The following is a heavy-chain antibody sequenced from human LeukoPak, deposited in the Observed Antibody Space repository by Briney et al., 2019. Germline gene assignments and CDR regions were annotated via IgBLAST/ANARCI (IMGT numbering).Heavy chain of an antibody. D-gene: IGHD2-2*01. J-gene: IGHJ6*02. CDR3: AKSGDCSSTSCYSYYYYYYGMDV. CDR1: GFTFSSYG. CDR2: ISYDGSNK. V-gene: IGHV3-30*18. Sequence: GGSLRLSCAASGFTFSSYGMHWVRQAPGRGREWVEVISYDGSNKYYADSVKGRFTISRDNSKNTLYLQMNSLRAEDTAVYYCAKSGDCSSTSCYSYYYYYYGMDVWGQGTTVTVSS.